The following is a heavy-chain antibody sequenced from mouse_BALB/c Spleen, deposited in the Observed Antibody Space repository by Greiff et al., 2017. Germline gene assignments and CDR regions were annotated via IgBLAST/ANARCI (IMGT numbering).Heavy chain of an antibody. Sequence: DVKLQESGPGLVKPSQSLSLTCTVTGYSITSDYAWNWIRQFPGNKLEWMGYISYDGSNNYNPSLKNRISITRDTSKNQFFLKLNSVTTEDTATYYCARGEDYDCAMDYWGQGTSVTVSS. D-gene: IGHD2-4*01. J-gene: IGHJ4*01. CDR2: ISYDGSN. CDR3: ARGEDYDCAMDY. V-gene: IGHV3-6*02. CDR1: GYSITSDYA.